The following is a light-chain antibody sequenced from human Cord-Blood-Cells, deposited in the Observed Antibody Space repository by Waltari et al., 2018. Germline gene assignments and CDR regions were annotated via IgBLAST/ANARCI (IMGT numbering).Light chain of an antibody. CDR1: SSAVGGYNY. J-gene: IGLJ3*02. V-gene: IGLV2-14*03. Sequence: QSALTQPASVSGSPGQSITISCTGTSSAVGGYNYVSWYQQHPGKAPKLMIYDVSNRPSRVSNRFSGSKSGNTASLTISGLQAEDEADYYCSSYTSSSTLVFGGGTKLTVL. CDR2: DVS. CDR3: SSYTSSSTLV.